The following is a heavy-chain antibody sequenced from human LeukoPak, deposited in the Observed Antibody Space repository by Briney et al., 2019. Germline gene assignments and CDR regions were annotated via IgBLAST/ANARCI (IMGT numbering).Heavy chain of an antibody. CDR2: IGWNSGSI. V-gene: IGHV3-9*01. D-gene: IGHD1-26*01. Sequence: GGSLRLSCAASGFTFDDYAIHWVRQAPGKGLEWVSSIGWNSGSIGYADFVKGRFTISRVNAKNSLYLQMNSLRVEDTALYYCTKSRVGALAYFDYWGQGTLVTVSS. J-gene: IGHJ4*02. CDR1: GFTFDDYA. CDR3: TKSRVGALAYFDY.